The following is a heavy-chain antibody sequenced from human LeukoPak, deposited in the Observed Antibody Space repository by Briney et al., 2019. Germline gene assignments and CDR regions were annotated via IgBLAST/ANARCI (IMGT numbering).Heavy chain of an antibody. CDR3: TTLFTAMAYYYYYMDV. Sequence: GGSLRLSCAASGFTFSNAWMSWVRQAPGKGLEWVGRIKSKTDGGTTDCAAPVKGRFTISRDDSKNTLYLQMNSLKTEDTAVYYCTTLFTAMAYYYYYMDVWGKGTTVTVSS. CDR2: IKSKTDGGTT. V-gene: IGHV3-15*01. CDR1: GFTFSNAW. J-gene: IGHJ6*03. D-gene: IGHD5-18*01.